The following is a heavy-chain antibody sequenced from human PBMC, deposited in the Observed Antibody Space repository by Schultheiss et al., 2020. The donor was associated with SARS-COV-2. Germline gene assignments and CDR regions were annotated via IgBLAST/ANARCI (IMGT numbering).Heavy chain of an antibody. Sequence: GSLRLSCAASGFTFSSYGMHWVRQAPGKGLEWVAVIWYDGSNKYYADSVKGRFTISRDNSKNTLYLQMNSLRAEDTAVYYCARDLWFGESYFDYWGQGTLVTVSS. D-gene: IGHD3-10*01. CDR1: GFTFSSYG. V-gene: IGHV3-33*01. CDR3: ARDLWFGESYFDY. CDR2: IWYDGSNK. J-gene: IGHJ4*02.